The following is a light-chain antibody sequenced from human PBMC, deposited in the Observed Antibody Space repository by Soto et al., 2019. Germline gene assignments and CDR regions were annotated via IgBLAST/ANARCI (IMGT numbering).Light chain of an antibody. CDR1: QSVDSN. CDR2: GAS. J-gene: IGKJ4*01. Sequence: EIVMTQSPGTLSVSTGEGATLSCRASQSVDSNLAWYQQKPGQAPRLLIYGASTRATGIPDRFRGSGSGTEFTLTLSSLQSEDFAVYYCQQYDSWPLTFGGGTKVEIK. V-gene: IGKV3D-15*01. CDR3: QQYDSWPLT.